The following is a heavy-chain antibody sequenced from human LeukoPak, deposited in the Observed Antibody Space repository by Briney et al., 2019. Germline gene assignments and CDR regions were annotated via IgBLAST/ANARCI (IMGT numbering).Heavy chain of an antibody. D-gene: IGHD3-10*01. CDR2: IYYSGIT. CDR1: GDSISSSSYY. V-gene: IGHV4-39*07. Sequence: PSETLSLTCTVSGDSISSSSYYWAWMRQPPGKGLEWIATIYYSGITYYNPSLTSRVTISINTSKNQFSMRLNSVTAADTAVYYCARESYYGSGSDYWGQGTLVTVSS. CDR3: ARESYYGSGSDY. J-gene: IGHJ4*02.